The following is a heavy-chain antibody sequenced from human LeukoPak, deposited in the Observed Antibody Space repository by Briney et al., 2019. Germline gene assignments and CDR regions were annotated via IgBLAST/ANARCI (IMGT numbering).Heavy chain of an antibody. CDR3: AKSQGYDILTGYT. V-gene: IGHV1-46*01. Sequence: GASVKVSCKASGYTFTSYYMHWVRQAPGQGLEWMGIINPSGGSTSYAQKFQGRVTMTRDTSTSTVYMELSSLRAEDTAVYYCAKSQGYDILTGYTWGQGTLVTVSS. J-gene: IGHJ5*02. D-gene: IGHD3-9*01. CDR2: INPSGGST. CDR1: GYTFTSYY.